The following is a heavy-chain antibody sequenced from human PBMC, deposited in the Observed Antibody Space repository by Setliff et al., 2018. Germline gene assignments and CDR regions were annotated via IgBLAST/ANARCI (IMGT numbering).Heavy chain of an antibody. Sequence: GASVKVSCKASGYTFTGYYMHWVRQAPGQGLEWMGWINPNSGGTNYAQKFQGWVTMTRDTSISTAYMELSRLRSDDTAVYYCATVDIVATITGGYYFDYWGQGTLVTVSS. CDR2: INPNSGGT. CDR1: GYTFTGYY. CDR3: ATVDIVATITGGYYFDY. J-gene: IGHJ4*02. V-gene: IGHV1-2*04. D-gene: IGHD5-12*01.